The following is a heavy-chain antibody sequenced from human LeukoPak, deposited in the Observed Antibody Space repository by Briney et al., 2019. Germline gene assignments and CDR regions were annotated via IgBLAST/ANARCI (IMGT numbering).Heavy chain of an antibody. J-gene: IGHJ4*02. Sequence: GASVNVSCKASGYTLTGDYMHWVRQAPGPGLEWMGWINPNSGGTNSAQKFQGRVTMTRDTSMSTAFVALSSLTSEDTAVYYCARNWGLDAQYYFDYWGQGTLVTVSS. CDR2: INPNSGGT. V-gene: IGHV1-2*02. CDR1: GYTLTGDY. CDR3: ARNWGLDAQYYFDY. D-gene: IGHD7-27*01.